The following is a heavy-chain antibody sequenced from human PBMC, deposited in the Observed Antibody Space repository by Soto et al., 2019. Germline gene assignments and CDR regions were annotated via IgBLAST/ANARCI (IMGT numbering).Heavy chain of an antibody. CDR1: GFTFSSYA. V-gene: IGHV3-23*01. CDR3: AKSYSGNYGTY. J-gene: IGHJ4*02. D-gene: IGHD1-26*01. CDR2: IVGTVGNT. Sequence: GGSLRLSCAASGFTFSSYAMSWVRQAPGKGLEWVSSIVGTVGNTYHADSVKGRFTISRDNSKNTLYLQMNSLRAEDTALYYCAKSYSGNYGTYWGQGTLVTVSS.